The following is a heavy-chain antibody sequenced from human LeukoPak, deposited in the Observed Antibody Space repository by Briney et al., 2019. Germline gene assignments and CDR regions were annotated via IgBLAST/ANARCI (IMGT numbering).Heavy chain of an antibody. V-gene: IGHV1-18*01. CDR3: ARDYPMGGGKEGFDY. D-gene: IGHD4-23*01. J-gene: IGHJ4*02. Sequence: ASVKASCKASGYTFTSYGISWVRQAPGQGLEWMGWISAYNGNTNYAQKLQGRVTMTTDTSTSTAYMELRSLRSDDTAVYYCARDYPMGGGKEGFDYWGQGTLVTVSS. CDR2: ISAYNGNT. CDR1: GYTFTSYG.